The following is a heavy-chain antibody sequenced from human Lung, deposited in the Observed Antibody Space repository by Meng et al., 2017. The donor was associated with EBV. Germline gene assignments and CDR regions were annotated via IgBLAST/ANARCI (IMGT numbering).Heavy chain of an antibody. CDR1: GGTFSSYA. CDR3: ARVEVGITSGDY. Sequence: QVLPLQYGAKVKTPGASVKVSCKASGGTFSSYAFSWVRQAPGQGLEWMGGIIPTFGTAKYAQKFQGRVTITADESTSTAYMELSSLRSEDTAVYYCARVEVGITSGDYWGQGTLVTVSS. CDR2: IIPTFGTA. D-gene: IGHD1-26*01. V-gene: IGHV1-69*01. J-gene: IGHJ4*02.